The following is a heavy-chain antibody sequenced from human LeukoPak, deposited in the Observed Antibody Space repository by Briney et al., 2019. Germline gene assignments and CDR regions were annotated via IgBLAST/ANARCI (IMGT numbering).Heavy chain of an antibody. CDR3: ARDSSFLLERRSTFDY. Sequence: ASVKVSCKASGYTFTSYAMHWVRQAPGQRLEWMGWINAGNGNTKYSQKFQGRVTITRDTSASTAYMELSNLRSEDTAVYYCARDSSFLLERRSTFDYWGQGTLVTVSS. J-gene: IGHJ4*02. V-gene: IGHV1-3*01. CDR1: GYTFTSYA. D-gene: IGHD1-1*01. CDR2: INAGNGNT.